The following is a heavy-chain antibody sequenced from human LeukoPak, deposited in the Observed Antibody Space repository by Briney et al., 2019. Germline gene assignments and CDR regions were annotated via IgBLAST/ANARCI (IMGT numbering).Heavy chain of an antibody. V-gene: IGHV6-1*01. CDR2: TYYRSKWSN. J-gene: IGHJ4*02. Sequence: SQTLSLTCAISGDSVSSNIAAWNWLRQSPSRGLEWLGRTYYRSKWSNEYAVSVNSRITINPDTSRDQFSLQLNSVTPEDTAVYYCARDLSRDGTSLNFDSWGQGTLVTVSS. CDR3: ARDLSRDGTSLNFDS. D-gene: IGHD5-24*01. CDR1: GDSVSSNIAA.